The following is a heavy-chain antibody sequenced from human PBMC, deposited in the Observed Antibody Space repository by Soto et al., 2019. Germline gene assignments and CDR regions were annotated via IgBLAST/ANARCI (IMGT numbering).Heavy chain of an antibody. D-gene: IGHD1-26*01. CDR1: GYTFTSYD. V-gene: IGHV1-69*04. J-gene: IGHJ6*02. CDR3: ARKGATANYYGMDV. CDR2: IIPILGIA. Sequence: ASVKVSCKASGYTFTSYDINWVRQAPGQGLEWMGRIIPILGIANYAQKFQGRVTITADKSTSTAYMELSSLRSEDTAVYYCARKGATANYYGMDVWGQGTTVTV.